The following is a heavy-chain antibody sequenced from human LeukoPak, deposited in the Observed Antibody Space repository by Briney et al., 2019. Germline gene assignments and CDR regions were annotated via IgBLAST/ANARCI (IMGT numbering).Heavy chain of an antibody. D-gene: IGHD3-16*01. Sequence: GGSLRLSCAASGFTFSSYAMSWVRQAPGKGLEWVSVISDSGDSTDYADSVKGRVTISRDNSKNTLSLQMNSLRAEDTASYYCARGRADYYYDYWGQGTLVTVSS. CDR2: ISDSGDST. CDR1: GFTFSSYA. J-gene: IGHJ4*02. V-gene: IGHV3-23*01. CDR3: ARGRADYYYDY.